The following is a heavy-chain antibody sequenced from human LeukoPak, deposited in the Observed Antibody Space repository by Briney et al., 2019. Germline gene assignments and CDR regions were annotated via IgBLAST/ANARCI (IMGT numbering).Heavy chain of an antibody. CDR3: ARYRLVEYYFDY. Sequence: SGTLSLTCAVSGGSISSSNWWSWVRQPPGKGLEWIGEIYHSGSTNYNPSLKSRVTISVVKSKNQFSLKLSSVTAADTAVYYCARYRLVEYYFDYWGQGTLVTVSS. V-gene: IGHV4-4*02. D-gene: IGHD3-9*01. CDR1: GGSISSSNW. CDR2: IYHSGST. J-gene: IGHJ4*02.